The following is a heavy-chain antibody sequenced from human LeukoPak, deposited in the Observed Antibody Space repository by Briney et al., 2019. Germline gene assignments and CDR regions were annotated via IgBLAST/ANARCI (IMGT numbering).Heavy chain of an antibody. CDR2: INSDGRST. J-gene: IGHJ6*02. CDR1: GFTFSSYW. D-gene: IGHD3-9*01. CDR3: ARPRNDILSGFHYYYGMDV. V-gene: IGHV3-74*01. Sequence: QTGGSLRLSCAASGFTFSSYWMHWVRQAPGKGLVWVSRINSDGRSTSYADSVKGRFTISRDNAKNTLYLQMNSLRAEDTAVYYCARPRNDILSGFHYYYGMDVWGQGTTVTVSS.